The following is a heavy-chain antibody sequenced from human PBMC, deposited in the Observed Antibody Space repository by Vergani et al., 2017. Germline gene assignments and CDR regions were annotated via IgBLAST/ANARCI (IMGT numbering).Heavy chain of an antibody. V-gene: IGHV3-30*18. J-gene: IGHJ1*01. CDR3: AKKSGGTPGLQIGYFGE. Sequence: QVHLVESGGGVVQPGRSLRLSCVVSGFTSSYYGMHWVRQAPGKGLEWVAVISYDGTQKYYADSVKGRFTISRDNSKNTLYLKMNSLRTEETAVYYCAKKSGGTPGLQIGYFGEWGQGTLVTVSS. CDR2: ISYDGTQK. CDR1: GFTSSYYG. D-gene: IGHD2-15*01.